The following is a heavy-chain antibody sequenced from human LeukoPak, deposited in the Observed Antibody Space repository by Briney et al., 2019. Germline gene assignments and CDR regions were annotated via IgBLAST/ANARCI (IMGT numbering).Heavy chain of an antibody. J-gene: IGHJ5*01. CDR1: GYTFTSYY. Sequence: ASVKVSCKASGYTFTSYYMHWVRQAPGQGLEWMGIINPSGGSTSYAQKFQGRVTMTRDTSTSTVYMELSSLRSEDTAVYYCARDRITMVRGVLNWFDSWGQGTLVTVSS. CDR2: INPSGGST. D-gene: IGHD3-10*01. CDR3: ARDRITMVRGVLNWFDS. V-gene: IGHV1-46*01.